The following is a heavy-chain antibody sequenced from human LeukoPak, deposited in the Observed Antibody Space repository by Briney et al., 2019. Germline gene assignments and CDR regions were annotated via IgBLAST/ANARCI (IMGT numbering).Heavy chain of an antibody. CDR1: GFTLSDYY. D-gene: IGHD2-15*01. CDR2: ITSSGNSI. Sequence: GGSLRLSCAASGFTLSDYYMSWIRQAPGKGLEWISYITSSGNSIYDADSVKGRFTISRDNSKNTLYLQMNSLRAEGTAVYYCAKDRRGSCNAGSCYCCDYWGRGALVTVSS. CDR3: AKDRRGSCNAGSCYCCDY. J-gene: IGHJ4*02. V-gene: IGHV3-11*04.